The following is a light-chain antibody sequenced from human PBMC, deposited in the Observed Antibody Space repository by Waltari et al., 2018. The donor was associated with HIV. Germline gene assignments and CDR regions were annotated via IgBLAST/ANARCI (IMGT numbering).Light chain of an antibody. CDR3: VQRNFWPWT. CDR1: QSVGSY. CDR2: DAS. Sequence: EIVLTQSPATLSLSPGERATLSCRASQSVGSYLAWYQKKPGQAPRLLIYDASNRASGIPARFSGSGSGTDFTLTISSLESEDFALYFCVQRNFWPWTCGLGTKVEIK. V-gene: IGKV3-11*01. J-gene: IGKJ1*01.